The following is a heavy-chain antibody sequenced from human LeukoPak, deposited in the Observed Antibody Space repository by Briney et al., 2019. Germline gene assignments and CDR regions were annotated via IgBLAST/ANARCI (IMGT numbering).Heavy chain of an antibody. D-gene: IGHD2-8*01. Sequence: SETLSLTCAVYGASFNTYYLTWIRQSPDKGLEWIGEVKHDGDTNVNPSLRSRVVMSVDASKTQFSLKMTSVTAADTAIYFCTRGPVALPNDRLSLLFDFWGQGTLVTVSS. CDR2: VKHDGDT. J-gene: IGHJ5*01. CDR3: TRGPVALPNDRLSLLFDF. CDR1: GASFNTYY. V-gene: IGHV4-34*01.